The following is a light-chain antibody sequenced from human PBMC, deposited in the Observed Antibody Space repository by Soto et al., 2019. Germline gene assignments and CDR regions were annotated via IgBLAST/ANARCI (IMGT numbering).Light chain of an antibody. V-gene: IGKV1-27*01. J-gene: IGKJ1*01. CDR2: DAS. Sequence: IQMTQSPSSLSASVGDRVTITCRPSQGISNSLAWYQQKPGKVPKLLIHDASTLQSGVPSRFSGSGSGTDFTLTISSLQPEDVATYYCQKYDSAPTFGPGTKVDIK. CDR1: QGISNS. CDR3: QKYDSAPT.